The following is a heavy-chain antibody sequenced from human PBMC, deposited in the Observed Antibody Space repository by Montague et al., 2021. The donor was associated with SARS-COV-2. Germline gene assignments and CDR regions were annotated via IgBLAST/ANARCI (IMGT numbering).Heavy chain of an antibody. J-gene: IGHJ3*02. CDR2: IYTSGST. Sequence: TLSLTCTVSGGSISSGSYYWSWIRQPAGKGLEWIGRIYTSGSTNYNPSLKSRVTISVDTSKNQFSLKLSSVTAADTAVYYCARASAGYDSSGYYADRSAFDIWGKGTMVTVSS. D-gene: IGHD3-22*01. CDR1: GGSISSGSYY. CDR3: ARASAGYDSSGYYADRSAFDI. V-gene: IGHV4-61*02.